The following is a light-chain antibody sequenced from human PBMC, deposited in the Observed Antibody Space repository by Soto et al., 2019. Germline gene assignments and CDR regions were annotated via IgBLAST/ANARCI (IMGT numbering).Light chain of an antibody. V-gene: IGKV3-20*01. CDR2: GAS. CDR3: QQYGSSLGLT. CDR1: QSVSSSY. Sequence: EIVLTQSPGTLSLSPGERATLSCRASQSVSSSYLAWYQQKPGQAPRLLIYGASSRATGIPDRFSGSGSGTDFTLTISRLEPEECAVYYCQQYGSSLGLTFGGGTKVDIK. J-gene: IGKJ4*01.